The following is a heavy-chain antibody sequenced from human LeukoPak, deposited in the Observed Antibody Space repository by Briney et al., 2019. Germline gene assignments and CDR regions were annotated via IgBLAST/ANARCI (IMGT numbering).Heavy chain of an antibody. V-gene: IGHV1-2*02. CDR1: GYTFTGYY. Sequence: ASVKVSCKASGYTFTGYYMHWVRQAPGQGLEWMGWINPNSGGTNYAQKFQGRVTMTRDTSISTAYMELSRLRSDDTAVYYCARVEEFWSGYNHPIVDYWGQGTLVTVSS. CDR2: INPNSGGT. CDR3: ARVEEFWSGYNHPIVDY. D-gene: IGHD3-3*01. J-gene: IGHJ4*02.